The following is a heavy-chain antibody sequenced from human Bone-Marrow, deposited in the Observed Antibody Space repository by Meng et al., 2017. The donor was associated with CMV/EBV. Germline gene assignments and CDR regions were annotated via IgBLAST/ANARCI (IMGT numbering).Heavy chain of an antibody. CDR3: ARDVEYTSSSPGF. J-gene: IGHJ4*02. Sequence: ASVYTFSNSGISWVQQAPGQGLEWMGWISDHNDKTHSIRKFQGRLTMTTDTSTRTSYMELRSLRSGDTAVYYCARDVEYTSSSPGFWGQGTLVTVSS. V-gene: IGHV1-18*01. CDR1: VYTFSNSG. CDR2: ISDHNDKT. D-gene: IGHD6-6*01.